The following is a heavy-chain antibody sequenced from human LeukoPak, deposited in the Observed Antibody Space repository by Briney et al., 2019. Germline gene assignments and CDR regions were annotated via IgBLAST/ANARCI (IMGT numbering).Heavy chain of an antibody. V-gene: IGHV4-30-2*03. CDR1: GGSISSGGYY. J-gene: IGHJ3*02. CDR2: IYHSGST. Sequence: SQTLSLTCTVSGGSISSGGYYWSWIRQPPGKGLEWIGYIYHSGSTYYNPSLKSRVTITVDTSKNQFSLKLSSVTAADTAVYYCARHYDFWSGRSRDAFDIWGQGTMVTVSS. D-gene: IGHD3-3*01. CDR3: ARHYDFWSGRSRDAFDI.